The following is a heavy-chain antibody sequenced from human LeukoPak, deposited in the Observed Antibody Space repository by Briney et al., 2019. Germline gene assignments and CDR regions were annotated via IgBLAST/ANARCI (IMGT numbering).Heavy chain of an antibody. D-gene: IGHD6-19*01. CDR2: MNPNSGNT. V-gene: IGHV1-8*01. CDR1: GYTFTTYD. J-gene: IGHJ5*02. CDR3: ARGRGSGHKENWFDP. Sequence: GASVKVSCKASGYTFTTYDINWVRQATGQGLEWMGWMNPNSGNTGYTQKFQGTVTMTRNTSISTAYMELGSLRSEDTAVYYCARGRGSGHKENWFDPWGQGTLVTVSS.